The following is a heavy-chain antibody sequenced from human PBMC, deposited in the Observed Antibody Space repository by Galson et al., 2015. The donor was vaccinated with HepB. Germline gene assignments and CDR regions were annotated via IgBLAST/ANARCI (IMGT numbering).Heavy chain of an antibody. Sequence: TLSLTCTVSGGSITSSGYYWSWIRQPPGKGLEWIGYIYYSGSTDYNPSLKSRVTISLDTFNNHFSLNLISVTAADTAVYYCASESDRDSLGPTDYWGQGILVTVSS. CDR3: ASESDRDSLGPTDY. V-gene: IGHV4-31*03. D-gene: IGHD5-24*01. CDR2: IYYSGST. CDR1: GGSITSSGYY. J-gene: IGHJ4*02.